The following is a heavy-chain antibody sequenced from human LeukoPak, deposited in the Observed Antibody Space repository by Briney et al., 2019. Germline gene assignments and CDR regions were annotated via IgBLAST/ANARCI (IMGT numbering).Heavy chain of an antibody. Sequence: GGSLRLSCAVSGLTFSTYAMSWVRQAPGKGLEWVSTISGNGGATYYADSVKGRFTLSRDNSENTLYLQMNSLRDDDTAVYYCSSVLVEGDYFDYWGQGTLVTVSS. D-gene: IGHD1-26*01. J-gene: IGHJ4*02. V-gene: IGHV3-23*01. CDR2: ISGNGGAT. CDR3: SSVLVEGDYFDY. CDR1: GLTFSTYA.